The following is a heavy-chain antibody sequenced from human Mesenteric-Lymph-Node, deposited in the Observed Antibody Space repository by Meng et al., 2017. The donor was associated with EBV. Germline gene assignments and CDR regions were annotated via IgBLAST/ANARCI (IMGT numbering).Heavy chain of an antibody. CDR1: GDSISSSNW. V-gene: IGHV4-4*02. CDR3: ARVGYNYVYYFDF. CDR2: VYHTGSA. J-gene: IGHJ4*02. D-gene: IGHD5-24*01. Sequence: HGQLQESGPGLVKPSGTLSLTCAVSGDSISSSNWWNWVRQPPGKGLEWIGEVYHTGSANYNPSLKSRVIIAVDKSNNQFSLRLSSVTAADTAVYYCARVGYNYVYYFDFWGQGTLVTVSS.